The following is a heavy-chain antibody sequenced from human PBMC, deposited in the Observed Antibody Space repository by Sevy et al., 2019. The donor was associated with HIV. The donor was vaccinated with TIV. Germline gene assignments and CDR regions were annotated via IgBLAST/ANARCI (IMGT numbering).Heavy chain of an antibody. J-gene: IGHJ6*02. CDR3: ARDGGETTHPYYDMDV. Sequence: GGSLRLSCAASGFTFSSYWMSWVRQAPGKGLEWVANIKQDGSEKYYVDSVKGRFTISRDNAKNSLYLQMNSLRAEDTAVYYCARDGGETTHPYYDMDVWGQGTTVTVSS. CDR2: IKQDGSEK. D-gene: IGHD3-16*01. CDR1: GFTFSSYW. V-gene: IGHV3-7*01.